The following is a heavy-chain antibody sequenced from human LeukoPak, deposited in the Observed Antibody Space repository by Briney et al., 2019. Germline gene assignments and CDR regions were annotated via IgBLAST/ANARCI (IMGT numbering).Heavy chain of an antibody. D-gene: IGHD5-18*01. V-gene: IGHV4-39*07. CDR3: ARGYSYGSEDAFDI. CDR1: GGSISSRSYY. CDR2: IYHSGST. J-gene: IGHJ3*02. Sequence: WETLSLTCTVSGGSISSRSYYWVWIRQPPGKGLVWIGSIYHSGSTYFNPSLKSRVTISVDTSKNQFSLKLSSVTAADTAVYYCARGYSYGSEDAFDIWGQGTMVTVSS.